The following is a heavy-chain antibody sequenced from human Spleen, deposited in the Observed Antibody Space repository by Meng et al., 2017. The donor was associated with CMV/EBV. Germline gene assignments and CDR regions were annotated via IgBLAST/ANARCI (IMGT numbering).Heavy chain of an antibody. V-gene: IGHV3-48*04. CDR1: GFTFSSYW. CDR2: ISSSVSTI. J-gene: IGHJ4*02. D-gene: IGHD2-2*01. CDR3: ARDTSWGLDY. Sequence: GESLKISCAASGFTFSSYWMHWVRQVPGKGLEWLTYISSSVSTISYADSVKGRFTISRDNAKNSLYLQMNSLRAEDTAVYYCARDTSWGLDYWGQGTLVTVSS.